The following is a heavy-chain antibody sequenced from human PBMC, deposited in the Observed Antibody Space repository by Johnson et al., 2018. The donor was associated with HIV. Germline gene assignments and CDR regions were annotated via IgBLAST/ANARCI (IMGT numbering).Heavy chain of an antibody. CDR2: INSDGSST. Sequence: VQLVESGGGLVQPRGSLRLSCAASGFTFSDCAMSWVRQGPGKGLVWVSRINSDGSSTNYADSVKGRFTISRDNAKSSVILQVNSLKAEDTATYYCAKEWIACDIWGQGKMVTVSS. CDR3: AKEWIACDI. CDR1: GFTFSDCA. D-gene: IGHD5-12*01. J-gene: IGHJ3*02. V-gene: IGHV3-23*04.